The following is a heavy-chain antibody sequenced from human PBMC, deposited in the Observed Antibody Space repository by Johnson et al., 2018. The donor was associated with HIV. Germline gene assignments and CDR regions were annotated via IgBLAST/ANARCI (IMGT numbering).Heavy chain of an antibody. J-gene: IGHJ3*02. D-gene: IGHD6-13*01. CDR2: IQYDESNK. CDR3: AKDPIKRQLVRDDAFDI. Sequence: QVQLVESGGGVVQPGTSLRLSCAASGFTFSSYGMHWVRQAPGEGLEWVAVIQYDESNKYYADSVKGRFTISRDNSKNTLYLQMNSLRAEDTAVYYCAKDPIKRQLVRDDAFDIWGQGTMVTVSS. V-gene: IGHV3-33*06. CDR1: GFTFSSYG.